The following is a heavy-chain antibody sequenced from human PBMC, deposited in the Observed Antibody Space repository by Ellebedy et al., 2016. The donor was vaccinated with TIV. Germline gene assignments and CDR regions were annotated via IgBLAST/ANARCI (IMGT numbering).Heavy chain of an antibody. CDR1: GYTFTSYG. D-gene: IGHD6-13*01. CDR3: ARAGTSSYYYYGMDV. J-gene: IGHJ6*02. Sequence: AASVKVSCKASGYTFTSYGISWVRQAPGQGLEWMGWISAYHGNTNYAQKLQGRVTMTTDTSTSTAYMELRSLRSDDTAVYYCARAGTSSYYYYGMDVWGQGTTVTVSS. V-gene: IGHV1-18*04. CDR2: ISAYHGNT.